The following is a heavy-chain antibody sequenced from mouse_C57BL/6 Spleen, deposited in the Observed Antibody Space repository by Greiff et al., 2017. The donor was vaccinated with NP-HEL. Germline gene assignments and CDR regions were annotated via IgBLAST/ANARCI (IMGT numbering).Heavy chain of an antibody. CDR2: ISYDGSN. V-gene: IGHV3-6*01. Sequence: EVQLQQSGPGLVKPSQSLSLTCSVTGYSITSGYYWNWIRQFPGNKLEWMGYISYDGSNNYNPSLKNRISITRDTSKNQFFLKLNSVTTEDTATYYCARERDFTTVWDYWGQGTSVTVSS. J-gene: IGHJ4*01. D-gene: IGHD1-1*01. CDR1: GYSITSGYY. CDR3: ARERDFTTVWDY.